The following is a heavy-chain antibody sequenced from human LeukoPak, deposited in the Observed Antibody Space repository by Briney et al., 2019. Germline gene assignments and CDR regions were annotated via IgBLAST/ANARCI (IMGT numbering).Heavy chain of an antibody. V-gene: IGHV3-21*01. CDR3: ARGDYDSSGYYYIY. CDR1: GFTFSSYS. D-gene: IGHD3-22*01. Sequence: PGGSLRLSCAASGFTFSSYSMNWVHQAPGKGLNWVSSISSSSSYIYYADSVKGRFTISRDNAKNSLYLQMNSLRAEDTAVYYCARGDYDSSGYYYIYWGQGTLVTVSS. CDR2: ISSSSSYI. J-gene: IGHJ4*02.